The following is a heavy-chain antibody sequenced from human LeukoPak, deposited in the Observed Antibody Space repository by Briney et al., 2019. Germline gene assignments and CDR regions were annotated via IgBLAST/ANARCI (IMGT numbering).Heavy chain of an antibody. CDR2: INADNGNT. D-gene: IGHD3-22*01. CDR1: GYTFTSYA. J-gene: IGHJ4*02. V-gene: IGHV1-3*01. Sequence: ASVKVSCKASGYTFTSYAMHWVRQAPGQRLEWMGWINADNGNTKYSQKFQGRVTITRDTSASTAYMELSSLRSEDTAVYYCARFYYDSSGYYYYFDCWGQGTLVTVSS. CDR3: ARFYYDSSGYYYYFDC.